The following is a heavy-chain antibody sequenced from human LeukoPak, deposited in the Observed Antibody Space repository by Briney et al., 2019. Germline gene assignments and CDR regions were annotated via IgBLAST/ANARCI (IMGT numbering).Heavy chain of an antibody. V-gene: IGHV3-48*03. CDR1: GFTFSSYE. CDR2: ISTSDAT. Sequence: PGGSLRLSCAASGFTFSSYEMNWVRQAPGKGLEWISYISTSDATMYADSVKGRFTISRDNGKNSLYLQMNSLRAEDTAVYYCARHNGWYDYWGEGTLVTVSS. J-gene: IGHJ4*02. D-gene: IGHD6-19*01. CDR3: ARHNGWYDY.